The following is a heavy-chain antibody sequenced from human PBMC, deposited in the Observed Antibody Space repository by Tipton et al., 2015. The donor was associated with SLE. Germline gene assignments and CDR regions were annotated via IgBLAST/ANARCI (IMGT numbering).Heavy chain of an antibody. CDR3: ARAFPCYYYMDV. Sequence: SLRLSCVASGFTFSSYWMHWVRQAPGKGLVWVSRINSDGSSTNYADSVKGRFTISRDNAKNTLYLQMNSLRAEDTAVYYCARAFPCYYYMDVWGKGTTVTVSS. J-gene: IGHJ6*03. V-gene: IGHV3-74*01. CDR1: GFTFSSYW. CDR2: INSDGSST.